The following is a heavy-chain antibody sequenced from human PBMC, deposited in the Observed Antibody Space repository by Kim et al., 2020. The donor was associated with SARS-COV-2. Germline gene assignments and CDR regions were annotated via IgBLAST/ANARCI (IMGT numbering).Heavy chain of an antibody. CDR3: AREEAVAGIPFDY. J-gene: IGHJ4*02. Sequence: YAQKLPGRVTMTTDTSTSTAYMELRSLRSDDTAVYYCAREEAVAGIPFDYWGQGTLVTVSS. V-gene: IGHV1-18*01. D-gene: IGHD6-19*01.